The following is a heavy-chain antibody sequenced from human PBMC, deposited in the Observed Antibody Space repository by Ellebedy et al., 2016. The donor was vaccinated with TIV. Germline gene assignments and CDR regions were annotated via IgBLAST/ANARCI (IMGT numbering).Heavy chain of an antibody. Sequence: GESLKISCAASGFTFSSYAMHWVRQAPGKGLEWVAVISYDGSNKYYADSVKGRFTISRDNAKNSLYLQMNSLRAEDTAVYYCAREGYVGYWGQGTLVTVSS. CDR1: GFTFSSYA. D-gene: IGHD1-26*01. CDR3: AREGYVGY. CDR2: ISYDGSNK. J-gene: IGHJ4*02. V-gene: IGHV3-30*04.